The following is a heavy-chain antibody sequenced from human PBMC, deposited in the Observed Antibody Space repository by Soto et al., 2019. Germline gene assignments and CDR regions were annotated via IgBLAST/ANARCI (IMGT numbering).Heavy chain of an antibody. CDR2: ISSSSSYI. Sequence: GGSLRLSCAASGFTFSSYSMNWVRQAPGKGLEWVSSISSSSSYIYYADSVKGRFTISRDNARNILFLQMDSLRADDTALYYCTTWLTAHFDYWGRGTQVTVSS. CDR3: TTWLTAHFDY. CDR1: GFTFSSYS. J-gene: IGHJ4*02. V-gene: IGHV3-21*04. D-gene: IGHD2-21*02.